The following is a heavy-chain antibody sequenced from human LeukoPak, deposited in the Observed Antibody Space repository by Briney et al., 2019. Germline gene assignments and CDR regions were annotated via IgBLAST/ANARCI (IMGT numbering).Heavy chain of an antibody. CDR3: ARDFSPRGFDY. CDR1: GFTVSSNY. CDR2: IYSGGST. J-gene: IGHJ4*02. Sequence: GGSLRLSCAASGFTVSSNYMSWVRQAPGKGLEWVSAIYSGGSTYYADSVKGRFTISRDNSKNTLYLQMNSLRAEDTAVYYCARDFSPRGFDYWGQGTLVTVSS. V-gene: IGHV3-53*01. D-gene: IGHD3-10*01.